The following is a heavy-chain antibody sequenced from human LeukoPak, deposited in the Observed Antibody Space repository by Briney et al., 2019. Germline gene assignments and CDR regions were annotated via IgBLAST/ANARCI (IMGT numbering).Heavy chain of an antibody. V-gene: IGHV4-31*03. J-gene: IGHJ4*02. CDR1: GGSISSGGYY. CDR3: ARAHRTAQITIFGVVISGAYDY. Sequence: SETLSLTCTVSGGSISSGGYYWSWIRQHPGKGLEWIGYIYYSGSTYYNPSLKSRVTISVDTSKNQFSLKLSSVTAADTAVYYCARAHRTAQITIFGVVISGAYDYWGQGTLVTVSS. CDR2: IYYSGST. D-gene: IGHD3-3*01.